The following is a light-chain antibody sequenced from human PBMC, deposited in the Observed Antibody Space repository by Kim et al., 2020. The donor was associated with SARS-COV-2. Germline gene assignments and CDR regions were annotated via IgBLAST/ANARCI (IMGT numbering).Light chain of an antibody. V-gene: IGKV1-9*01. J-gene: IGKJ4*01. CDR3: QQLNSYPLT. CDR1: QGINKF. CDR2: AAS. Sequence: ASVGDRVTITCRASQGINKFLAGYQQKPGIAPKLLIYAASTLQSGVPSRFSGNGSGTEFTLTITSLQPEDFATYYCQQLNSYPLTFGGGTKVDIK.